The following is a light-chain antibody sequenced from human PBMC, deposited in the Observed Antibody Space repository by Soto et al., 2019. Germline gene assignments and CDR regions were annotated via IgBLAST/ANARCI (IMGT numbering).Light chain of an antibody. Sequence: QSVLTQPPSVSGAPGQRVTISCTGSSSNIGAGYDVLWYQQLPGTAPKLLIYGNSNRPSGVPDRFSGSKSGTSAYLAITGLQAEDEADYYCQSYDSSLSGSEVVFGGGTKLTV. J-gene: IGLJ2*01. V-gene: IGLV1-40*01. CDR1: SSNIGAGYD. CDR2: GNS. CDR3: QSYDSSLSGSEVV.